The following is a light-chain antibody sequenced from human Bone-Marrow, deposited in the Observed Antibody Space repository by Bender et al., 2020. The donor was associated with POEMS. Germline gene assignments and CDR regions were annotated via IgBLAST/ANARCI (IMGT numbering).Light chain of an antibody. CDR2: QDD. V-gene: IGLV3-1*01. CDR1: KLGDKY. J-gene: IGLJ2*01. CDR3: QAWGGDTEV. Sequence: SYELTQPPSVSVSPGQTASVTCSGDKLGDKYVAWYQQRPGQSPVLVIYQDDKRPSGIPERFSGSNSGDTATLTISGTQAMDEADYYCQAWGGDTEVFGGGTKLTVL.